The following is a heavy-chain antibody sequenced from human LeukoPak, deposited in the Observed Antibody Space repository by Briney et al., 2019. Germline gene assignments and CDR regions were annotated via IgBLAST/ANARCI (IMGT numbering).Heavy chain of an antibody. D-gene: IGHD5-18*01. CDR2: IDYGGST. Sequence: SETLSLTCTVSGGSISSYYWSWIRQPPGKGLEWIAYIDYGGSTTYNPSLKSRVTISVDTSRNQFSLKLSSVTAADTAVYYCARSRSGYSYDHAAFDIWGQGTMVTVSS. V-gene: IGHV4-59*01. CDR3: ARSRSGYSYDHAAFDI. J-gene: IGHJ3*02. CDR1: GGSISSYY.